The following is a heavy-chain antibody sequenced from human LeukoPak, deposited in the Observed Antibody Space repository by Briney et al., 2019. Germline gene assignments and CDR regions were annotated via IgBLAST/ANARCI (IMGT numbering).Heavy chain of an antibody. CDR2: INHSGST. D-gene: IGHD6-19*01. J-gene: IGHJ4*02. V-gene: IGHV4-34*01. CDR3: AREGGWYRDY. Sequence: SETLSLTCAVYGGSFSGYYWSWLRQPPGKGLEWNGEINHSGSTNYNPSLKSRVTISVDTSKNQFSLKLSSVTAADTAVYYCAREGGWYRDYWGQGTLVIVSS. CDR1: GGSFSGYY.